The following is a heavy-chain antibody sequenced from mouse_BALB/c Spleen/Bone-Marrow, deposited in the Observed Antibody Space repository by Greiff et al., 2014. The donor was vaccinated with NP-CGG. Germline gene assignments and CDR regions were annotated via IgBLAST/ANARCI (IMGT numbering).Heavy chain of an antibody. J-gene: IGHJ4*01. V-gene: IGHV14-3*02. CDR2: IDPANGNT. Sequence: EVKLMESGAELVKPGASVKLSCTASGFNIKDTYMHWVKQRPEQGLEWIGRIDPANGNTKYDPKFQGKATITAGTSSNTAYLQLSSLTSEDTAVYYCARYGNYGYAMDYWGQGTSVTVSS. D-gene: IGHD2-1*01. CDR3: ARYGNYGYAMDY. CDR1: GFNIKDTY.